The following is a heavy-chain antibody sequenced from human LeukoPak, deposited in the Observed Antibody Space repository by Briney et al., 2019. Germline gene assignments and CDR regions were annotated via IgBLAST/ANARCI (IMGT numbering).Heavy chain of an antibody. Sequence: PGGSLRLSCAASGFTFSGYWMHWVRQAPGKGLVWVSRVNSDGSGTSYADSVKGRFTISRDNSKNSLYLQMNSLRSDDTALYYCARESESSGWYDYWGQGTLVTVSS. D-gene: IGHD6-19*01. CDR3: ARESESSGWYDY. J-gene: IGHJ4*02. CDR1: GFTFSGYW. CDR2: VNSDGSGT. V-gene: IGHV3-74*01.